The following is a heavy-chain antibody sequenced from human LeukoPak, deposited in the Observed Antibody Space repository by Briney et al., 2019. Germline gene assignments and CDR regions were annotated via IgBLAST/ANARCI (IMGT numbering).Heavy chain of an antibody. Sequence: GGSLRLSCAASGFTFSSYSMNWVRQAPGKGLEWVSYISSSSSTIYYADSVKGRFTISRDNSKNTLYLQMNSLRAEDTAVYYCAKANYYGSGSSSHYYGMDVWGQGTTVTVSS. J-gene: IGHJ6*02. CDR3: AKANYYGSGSSSHYYGMDV. V-gene: IGHV3-48*01. CDR2: ISSSSSTI. D-gene: IGHD3-10*01. CDR1: GFTFSSYS.